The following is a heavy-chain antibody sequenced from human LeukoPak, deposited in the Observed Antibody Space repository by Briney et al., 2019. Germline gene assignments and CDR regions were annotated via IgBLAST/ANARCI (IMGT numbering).Heavy chain of an antibody. J-gene: IGHJ4*02. CDR1: GFTFSSYG. Sequence: GGSLRPSCAASGFTFSSYGMHWVRQAPGKGLEWVAVISYDGSNKYYADSVKGRFTISRDNSKNTLYLQMNSLRAEDTAVYYCAKDEVYYFDYWGQGTLVTVSS. CDR2: ISYDGSNK. CDR3: AKDEVYYFDY. V-gene: IGHV3-30*18.